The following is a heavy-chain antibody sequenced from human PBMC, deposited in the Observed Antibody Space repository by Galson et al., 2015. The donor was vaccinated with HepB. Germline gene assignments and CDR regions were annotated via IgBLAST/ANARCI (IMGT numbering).Heavy chain of an antibody. D-gene: IGHD3-16*01. J-gene: IGHJ6*02. Sequence: SVKVSCKASGYTFTSYAMHWVRQAPGQRLEWMGWINVGNGYTKYSEKFQGRVAITSDTSASTAYMELSRLGSEDTAVFYCARDRGYYGLDVWGQGTTVTVSS. CDR1: GYTFTSYA. CDR3: ARDRGYYGLDV. V-gene: IGHV1-3*01. CDR2: INVGNGYT.